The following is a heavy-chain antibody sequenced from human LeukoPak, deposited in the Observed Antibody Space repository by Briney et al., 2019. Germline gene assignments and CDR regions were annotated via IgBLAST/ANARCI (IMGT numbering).Heavy chain of an antibody. CDR1: GGSISSSSYY. D-gene: IGHD1-26*01. CDR3: ASCIVGATRYFWEVVPDYYYMDV. J-gene: IGHJ6*03. V-gene: IGHV4-39*07. Sequence: SETLSLTCTVSGGSISSSSYYWGWIRQPPGKGLEWIGSSYYSGGTYYNPSLKSRVTISVDTSKNQFSLKLSSVTAADTAVYYCASCIVGATRYFWEVVPDYYYMDVWGKGTTVTVSS. CDR2: SYYSGGT.